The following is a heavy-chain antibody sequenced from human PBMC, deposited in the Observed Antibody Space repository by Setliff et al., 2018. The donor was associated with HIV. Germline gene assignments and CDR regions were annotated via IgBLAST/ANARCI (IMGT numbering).Heavy chain of an antibody. CDR2: ISDYNGNT. Sequence: GASVKVSCKASGYTFTSYGISWVRQAPGQGLEGMGWISDYNGNTNYAQKLQGRVTMTTDTSTSTAYMELRSLRSDDTAVYYCARLRGLTIFGVPEGSFDYWGQGTLVTVSS. D-gene: IGHD3-3*01. CDR3: ARLRGLTIFGVPEGSFDY. J-gene: IGHJ4*02. V-gene: IGHV1-18*01. CDR1: GYTFTSYG.